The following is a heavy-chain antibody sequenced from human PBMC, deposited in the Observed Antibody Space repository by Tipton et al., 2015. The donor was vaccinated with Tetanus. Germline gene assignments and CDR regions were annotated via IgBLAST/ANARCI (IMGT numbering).Heavy chain of an antibody. D-gene: IGHD1-14*01. Sequence: TLSLTCTVSGGPISGHYWSWIRQTPGRGLEWIGYISYAGYTSYSPSLKNRVTMSVDRSKNQFSLKLKSVTAADTAVYYCVREMNLFFDIWGRGTLVTVSS. CDR1: GGPISGHY. J-gene: IGHJ2*01. CDR2: ISYAGYT. V-gene: IGHV4-59*11. CDR3: VREMNLFFDI.